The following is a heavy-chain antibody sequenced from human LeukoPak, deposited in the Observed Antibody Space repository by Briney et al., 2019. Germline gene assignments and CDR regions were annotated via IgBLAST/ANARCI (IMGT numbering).Heavy chain of an antibody. D-gene: IGHD2-15*01. Sequence: GGSLRLSCAPAGLTFSNHGMHWVRQAPGKGLEWVTFIRNDGSDKYYADSVKGRFTISRDNSKNTLYLQMNTLRAEDTAVYYCAKDKGVVAFDIWGQGTMVTVSS. V-gene: IGHV3-30*02. CDR2: IRNDGSDK. J-gene: IGHJ3*02. CDR3: AKDKGVVAFDI. CDR1: GLTFSNHG.